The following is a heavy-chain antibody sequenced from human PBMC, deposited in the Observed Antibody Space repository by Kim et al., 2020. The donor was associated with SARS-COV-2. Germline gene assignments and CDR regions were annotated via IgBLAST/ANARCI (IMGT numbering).Heavy chain of an antibody. V-gene: IGHV3-23*01. CDR3: AKDRRLYDGFWTGYDRRRDAMDV. D-gene: IGHD3-3*01. CDR2: ISGSGGST. J-gene: IGHJ6*02. Sequence: GGSLRLSCAASGFTFSSYAMSWVRQAPGKGLEWVSAISGSGGSTYYADSVKGRFTISRDNSKNTLYLQMNSLRAEDTAVYYCAKDRRLYDGFWTGYDRRRDAMDVWGQGTTVTVSS. CDR1: GFTFSSYA.